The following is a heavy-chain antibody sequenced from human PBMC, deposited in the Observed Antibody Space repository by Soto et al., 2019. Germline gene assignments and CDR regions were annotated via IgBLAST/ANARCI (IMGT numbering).Heavy chain of an antibody. Sequence: XESLKITCKGSGYSFTTYWITWVRQMPGEGLEWMGRIDPSDSYTNYGPSFQGHVTFSADKSISTAYLQWSSLKASDTAMYYCGLKSGSPGDYYYGMDVWGQGPTVTVSS. V-gene: IGHV5-10-1*01. J-gene: IGHJ6*02. CDR2: IDPSDSYT. D-gene: IGHD1-26*01. CDR3: GLKSGSPGDYYYGMDV. CDR1: GYSFTTYW.